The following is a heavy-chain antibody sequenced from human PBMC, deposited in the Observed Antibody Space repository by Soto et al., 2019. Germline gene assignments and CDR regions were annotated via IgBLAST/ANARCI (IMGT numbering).Heavy chain of an antibody. CDR2: ISYDGKNK. V-gene: IGHV3-30*18. J-gene: IGHJ4*02. CDR3: AKDRYGYCTNGLCYNLDY. Sequence: GGSLRLSCAASGFTFSTYGMHWVRQAPGKGLEWVAVISYDGKNKYYADTVKGRFTISRDNSKNTLYLQMNSLRAEDTAVYYCAKDRYGYCTNGLCYNLDYWGQGTLVTVSS. D-gene: IGHD2-8*01. CDR1: GFTFSTYG.